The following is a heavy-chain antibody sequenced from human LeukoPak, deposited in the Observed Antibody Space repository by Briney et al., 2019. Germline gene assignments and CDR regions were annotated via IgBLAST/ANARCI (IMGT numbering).Heavy chain of an antibody. D-gene: IGHD3-22*01. V-gene: IGHV3-23*01. CDR3: AKAARYYYDSSGYYYVAYYYYGMDV. CDR2: ISGSGGST. Sequence: GGSLRLSCAASGFTFSSYAMGWVRQAPGKGLEWVSAISGSGGSTYYADSVKGRFTISRDNSKNTLYLQMNSLRAEDTAVYYCAKAARYYYDSSGYYYVAYYYYGMDVWGQGTTVTVSS. J-gene: IGHJ6*02. CDR1: GFTFSSYA.